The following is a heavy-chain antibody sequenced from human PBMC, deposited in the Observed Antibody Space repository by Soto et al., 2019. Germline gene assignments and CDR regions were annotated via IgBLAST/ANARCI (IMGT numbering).Heavy chain of an antibody. J-gene: IGHJ5*02. CDR2: IYYSGST. CDR1: GGSISSYY. V-gene: IGHV4-59*08. D-gene: IGHD3-10*01. Sequence: SETLSLTCTVSGGSISSYYWSWIRQPPGKGLEWIGYIYYSGSTNYNPSLKSRVTISVDTSKNQFSLKLSSVTAADTAVYYCARHVGGPAALPVWFDPWGQGTLVTVSS. CDR3: ARHVGGPAALPVWFDP.